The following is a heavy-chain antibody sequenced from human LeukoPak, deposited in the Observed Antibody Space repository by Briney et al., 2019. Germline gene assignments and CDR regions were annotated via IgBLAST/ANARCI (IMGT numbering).Heavy chain of an antibody. Sequence: GGSLRLSCAASGFTFSSYDMHWVRQAPGKGLEWVAVISYDETDKYYADSVKGRFTVSRDNSKNTLYLQMNSLRAEDTAVYYCAKRYSSGWYYLDFWGQGTLVTVSS. CDR1: GFTFSSYD. CDR3: AKRYSSGWYYLDF. V-gene: IGHV3-30*18. J-gene: IGHJ4*02. CDR2: ISYDETDK. D-gene: IGHD6-19*01.